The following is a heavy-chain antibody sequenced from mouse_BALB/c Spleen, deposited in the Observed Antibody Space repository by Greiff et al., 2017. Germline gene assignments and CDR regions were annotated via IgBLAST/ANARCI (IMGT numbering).Heavy chain of an antibody. Sequence: QVHVKQSGPELVKPGASVRISCKASGYTFTSYYIHWVKQRPGQGLEWIGWIYPGNVNTKYNEKFKGKATLTADKSSSTAYMQLSSLTSEDSAVYFCARGGNGPWFAYWGQGTLVTVSA. CDR3: ARGGNGPWFAY. D-gene: IGHD1-1*02. CDR2: IYPGNVNT. V-gene: IGHV1S56*01. J-gene: IGHJ3*01. CDR1: GYTFTSYY.